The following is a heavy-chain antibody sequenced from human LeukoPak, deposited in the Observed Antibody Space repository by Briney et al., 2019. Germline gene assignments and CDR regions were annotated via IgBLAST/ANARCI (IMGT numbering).Heavy chain of an antibody. D-gene: IGHD2-2*01. Sequence: APVKVSCKVSGYTFTDYYMHWVQQAPGKGLEWMGLVDPEDGETIYAEKFQGRVTITADTSTDTAYMGLSSLRSEDTAVYYCAQYQPAIPYWGQGTLVTVSS. V-gene: IGHV1-69-2*01. CDR2: VDPEDGET. CDR3: AQYQPAIPY. J-gene: IGHJ4*02. CDR1: GYTFTDYY.